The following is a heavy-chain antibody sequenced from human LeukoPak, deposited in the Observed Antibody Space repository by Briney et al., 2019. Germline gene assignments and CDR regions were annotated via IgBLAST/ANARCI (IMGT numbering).Heavy chain of an antibody. CDR2: IYHSGST. CDR3: ARDGGSYYSGWFDP. Sequence: PSGTLSLTCAVSGGSISSSNWWSWVRQPPGKGLEWIGEIYHSGSTNYNPSLKSRVTISVDKSKNQFSLKLSSVTAADTAVYYCARDGGSYYSGWFDPWGQGTLVTVSS. V-gene: IGHV4-4*02. D-gene: IGHD1-26*01. J-gene: IGHJ5*02. CDR1: GGSISSSNW.